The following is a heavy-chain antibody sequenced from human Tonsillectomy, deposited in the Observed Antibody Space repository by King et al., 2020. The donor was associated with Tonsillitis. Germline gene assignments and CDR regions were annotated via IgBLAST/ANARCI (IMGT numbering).Heavy chain of an antibody. V-gene: IGHV3-30*03. CDR1: GFTFRNFG. D-gene: IGHD5/OR15-5a*01. CDR2: VSPDGTIQ. CDR3: ARDDTESTTGFDP. Sequence: QVQLVESGGGVVQPGESLRLSCTASGFTFRNFGMHWVRQSPGKGLEWVASVSPDGTIQHYVRFVRGRFTISRDNSKNTLYLQMNSLGADDTAVYHCARDDTESTTGFDPWGRGTLVTVSS. J-gene: IGHJ5*02.